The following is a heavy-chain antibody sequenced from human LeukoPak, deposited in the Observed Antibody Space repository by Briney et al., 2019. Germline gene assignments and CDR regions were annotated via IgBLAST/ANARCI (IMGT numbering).Heavy chain of an antibody. CDR3: ASAFRAGTDAFDI. V-gene: IGHV3-23*01. Sequence: GGSLRLSCAASGFTFSSYAMSWVRQAPGKGLEWVSAISGSGGSTYYADSVKGRFTISRDNSKNTLYLQMNSLRAEYTAVYYCASAFRAGTDAFDIWGQGTMVTVSS. J-gene: IGHJ3*02. CDR1: GFTFSSYA. CDR2: ISGSGGST. D-gene: IGHD6-19*01.